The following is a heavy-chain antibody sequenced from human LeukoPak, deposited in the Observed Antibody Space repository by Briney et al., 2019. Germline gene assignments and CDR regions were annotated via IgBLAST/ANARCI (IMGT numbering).Heavy chain of an antibody. J-gene: IGHJ3*01. V-gene: IGHV3-23*01. D-gene: IGHD2-15*01. CDR3: AKASSVVVVVAAT. CDR1: GFTLSSYA. Sequence: GGSLRLSCAASGFTLSSYAMSWVRQAPGKGLEWVSAISGSGGSTYYADSVKGRFTISRDNSKNTLYLQMNSLRAEDTAVYYCAKASSVVVVVAATWGQGTMVTVSS. CDR2: ISGSGGST.